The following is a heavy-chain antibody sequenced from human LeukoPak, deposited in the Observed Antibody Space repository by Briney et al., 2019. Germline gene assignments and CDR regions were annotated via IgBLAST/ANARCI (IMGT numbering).Heavy chain of an antibody. J-gene: IGHJ4*02. D-gene: IGHD3-16*01. CDR2: ITSSGSTI. CDR3: VKEGVEYSYSYGDY. V-gene: IGHV3-48*03. Sequence: PGGSLRLSCAVSGFTVSDYELNWVRQAPGKGLEWVSYITSSGSTIYYADSVKGRFTISRDNAENTLYLQMNNLRPDDTAFYFCVKEGVEYSYSYGDYWGQGTLVTVSS. CDR1: GFTVSDYE.